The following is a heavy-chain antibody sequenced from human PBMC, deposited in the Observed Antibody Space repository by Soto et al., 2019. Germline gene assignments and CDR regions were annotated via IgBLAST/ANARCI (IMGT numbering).Heavy chain of an antibody. CDR1: GDTISAGGYS. CDR2: TYHSGNP. CDR3: ASGDYYYYYGMDV. V-gene: IGHV4-30-2*01. J-gene: IGHJ6*02. D-gene: IGHD4-17*01. Sequence: ASETLSLTCGVSGDTISAGGYSWAWIRQPPGKALEWIGHTYHSGNPYYNPPLKSRVIISVDRSKNQFSLKVSSVTAADTAVYYCASGDYYYYYGMDVWGQGTTVTVSS.